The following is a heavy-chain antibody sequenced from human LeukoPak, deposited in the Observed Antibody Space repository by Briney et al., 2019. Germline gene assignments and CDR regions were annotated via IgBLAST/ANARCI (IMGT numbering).Heavy chain of an antibody. Sequence: PSETLSLTCAVYGGSFSGYYWSWIRQPPGKGLEWIGEINHSGSTNYNPSLKSRVTISVDTSKNQFSLKLSSVTAADTAVYYCARERGGAFDIWGQGTMVTVSS. V-gene: IGHV4-34*01. CDR2: INHSGST. D-gene: IGHD3-10*01. CDR3: ARERGGAFDI. CDR1: GGSFSGYY. J-gene: IGHJ3*02.